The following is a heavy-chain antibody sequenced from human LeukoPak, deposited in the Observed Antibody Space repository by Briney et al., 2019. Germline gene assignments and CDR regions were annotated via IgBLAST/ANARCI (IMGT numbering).Heavy chain of an antibody. Sequence: ASVKVSCKASGYTFTGYYLHWVRQAPGQGLEWMGWIHPKSGDTKYAQKFLGRVTLTRDTSTTIVYMELKWLTSDDTAVYYCSRGSGISYGGIDYWGQGTLVTVSS. CDR3: SRGSGISYGGIDY. J-gene: IGHJ4*02. CDR1: GYTFTGYY. D-gene: IGHD5-18*01. V-gene: IGHV1-2*02. CDR2: IHPKSGDT.